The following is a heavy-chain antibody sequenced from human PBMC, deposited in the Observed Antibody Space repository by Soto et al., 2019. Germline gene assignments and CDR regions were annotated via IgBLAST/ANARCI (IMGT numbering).Heavy chain of an antibody. J-gene: IGHJ5*02. V-gene: IGHV1-3*01. CDR3: ARDDCSSTSCYWWFDP. CDR1: GYTFTSYA. D-gene: IGHD2-2*01. Sequence: ASVKVSCKASGYTFTSYAMHWVRQAPGQRLEWMGWINAGNGNTKYSQKFQGRVTITRDTSASTAYMELSSLRSEDTAVYYCARDDCSSTSCYWWFDPWGQGTLVTVSS. CDR2: INAGNGNT.